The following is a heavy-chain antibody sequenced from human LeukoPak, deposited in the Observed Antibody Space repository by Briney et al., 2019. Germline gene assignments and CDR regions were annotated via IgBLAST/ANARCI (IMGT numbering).Heavy chain of an antibody. Sequence: PGGSLRLSCAASGFTFSSYAMHWVRQAPGKGLEYVSAISSNGGSTYYANSVTGGFTISRDNSKNTLYLQMGGLRAEDMAVYYCARDYYDSSGYYPSPLDYWGQGTLGTVSS. CDR3: ARDYYDSSGYYPSPLDY. D-gene: IGHD3-22*01. V-gene: IGHV3-64*01. CDR2: ISSNGGST. CDR1: GFTFSSYA. J-gene: IGHJ4*02.